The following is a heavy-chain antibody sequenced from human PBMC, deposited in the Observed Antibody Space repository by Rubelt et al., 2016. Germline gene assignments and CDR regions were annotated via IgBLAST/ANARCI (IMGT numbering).Heavy chain of an antibody. Sequence: QVQLQESGPGLVKPSETLSLTCTVSGGSVSSTGYYWSWIRQPPGKGLEWIGYIYNSGSTDYNPSLKSRVTISVDTSKNHCSLKLSSVNAADTAVYYCARDGPTESPCWGQGTLVTVSS. CDR2: IYNSGST. V-gene: IGHV4-61*03. CDR3: ARDGPTESPC. CDR1: GGSVSSTGYY. J-gene: IGHJ4*02. D-gene: IGHD4-11*01.